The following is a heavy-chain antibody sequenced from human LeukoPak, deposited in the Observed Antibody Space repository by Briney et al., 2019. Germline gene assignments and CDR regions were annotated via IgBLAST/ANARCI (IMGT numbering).Heavy chain of an antibody. CDR1: GGSISSYN. V-gene: IGHV4-59*01. J-gene: IGHJ4*02. D-gene: IGHD6-13*01. Sequence: PSETLSLTRTVAGGSISSYNWSWIRQPPGERLWWIGYIYYSGTTNYNPSLKSRVTISVDTSKNQFSLKLSSVTAADTAVYYCARGVYIAAAQYGYWGQGTLVTVSS. CDR2: IYYSGTT. CDR3: ARGVYIAAAQYGY.